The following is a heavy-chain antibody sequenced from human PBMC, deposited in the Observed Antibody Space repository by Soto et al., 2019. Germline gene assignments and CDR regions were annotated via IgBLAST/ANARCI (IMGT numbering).Heavy chain of an antibody. Sequence: GGSLRLSCAASGFTFDDYAMHWVRQAPGKGLEWVSLISWDGGSTYYADSVKGRFTISRDNSKNSLYLQMNSLRAEDTALYYCAKDNCSGGSCYYWYCDLWGRGTLVTVSS. D-gene: IGHD2-15*01. J-gene: IGHJ2*01. CDR3: AKDNCSGGSCYYWYCDL. V-gene: IGHV3-43D*03. CDR2: ISWDGGST. CDR1: GFTFDDYA.